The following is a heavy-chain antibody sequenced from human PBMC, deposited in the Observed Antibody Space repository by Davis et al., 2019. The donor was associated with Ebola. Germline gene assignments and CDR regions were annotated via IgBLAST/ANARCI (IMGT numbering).Heavy chain of an antibody. CDR2: IYHSGST. V-gene: IGHV4-39*01. CDR1: GGSISSSSYY. CDR3: ARQPYSSSWYNYYGMDV. D-gene: IGHD6-13*01. Sequence: SETLSLTCTVSGGSISSSSYYWGWIRQPPGKGLEWIGEIYHSGSTNYNPSLKSRVTISVDTSKNQFSLKLSSVTAADTAVYYCARQPYSSSWYNYYGMDVWGQGTTVTVSS. J-gene: IGHJ6*02.